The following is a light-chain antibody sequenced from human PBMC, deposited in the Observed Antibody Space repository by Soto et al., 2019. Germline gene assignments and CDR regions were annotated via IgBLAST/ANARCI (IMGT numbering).Light chain of an antibody. CDR1: QSMSGSL. CDR3: HQYGNIPHT. Sequence: EIVLTQSPGTLSLSPGERATLSCRASQSMSGSLSAWYQQKAGQAPRLLIYGASSRATGIPDRFSGSGSGTDFTFIISRLEPEDFAVCYCHQYGNIPHTFGQGTKLETK. CDR2: GAS. J-gene: IGKJ2*01. V-gene: IGKV3-20*01.